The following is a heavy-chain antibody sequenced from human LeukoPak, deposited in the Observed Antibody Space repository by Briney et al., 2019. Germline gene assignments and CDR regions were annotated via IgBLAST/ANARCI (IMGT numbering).Heavy chain of an antibody. CDR1: CGSFSGYY. V-gene: IGHV4-34*01. J-gene: IGHJ4*02. Sequence: SETLSLTCAVYCGSFSGYYWTWIRQSPGKGLEWIGEINHSGTTNYNPSLKSRVTISIDTSKNQFSLKLSSVTAADTAVYYCARGPTIDYDILTGYYYFDYWGQGTLVTVSS. CDR3: ARGPTIDYDILTGYYYFDY. CDR2: INHSGTT. D-gene: IGHD3-9*01.